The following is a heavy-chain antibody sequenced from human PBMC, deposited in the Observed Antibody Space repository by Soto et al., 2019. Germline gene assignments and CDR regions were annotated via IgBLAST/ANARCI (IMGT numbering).Heavy chain of an antibody. D-gene: IGHD2-21*02. CDR2: ISAYNGNT. V-gene: IGHV1-18*01. CDR3: ARAPALAYCGGDCYPGDAFDI. Sequence: ASVKVSCKASGYTFTSYGISWVRQAPGQGLEWMGWISAYNGNTNYAQKLQGRVTMTTDTSTSTAYMELRSLRSDDTAVYSCARAPALAYCGGDCYPGDAFDIWGQGTMVTVSS. CDR1: GYTFTSYG. J-gene: IGHJ3*02.